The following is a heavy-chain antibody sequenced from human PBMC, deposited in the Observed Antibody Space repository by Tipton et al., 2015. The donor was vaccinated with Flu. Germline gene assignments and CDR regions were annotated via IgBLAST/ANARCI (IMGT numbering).Heavy chain of an antibody. CDR2: IYPGDSDT. CDR3: ARRGDGYIWNFDY. CDR1: GYNFNSYW. D-gene: IGHD5-24*01. J-gene: IGHJ4*02. V-gene: IGHV5-51*03. Sequence: VQLVQSGAEVKKPGESLKISCKASGYNFNSYWIAWVRQMPGKGLEWMGIIYPGDSDTRYSPSFQGQVTITADKSINTAYLQWSSLKAPDTAMYYCARRGDGYIWNFDYWGQGTLVTVSS.